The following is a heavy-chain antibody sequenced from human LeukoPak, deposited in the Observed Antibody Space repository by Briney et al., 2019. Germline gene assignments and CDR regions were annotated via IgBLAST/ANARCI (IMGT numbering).Heavy chain of an antibody. CDR2: IYPCDSDT. V-gene: IGHV5-51*01. D-gene: IGHD2-2*01. CDR3: ARGYCSSTSCYSTAHFDY. CDR1: GYSFTHYW. J-gene: IGHJ4*02. Sequence: ESLKISCKGSGYSFTHYWIGWVRQMPGEGLEWVGVIYPCDSDTRYSPSFQGQVTISADKSISTAYLQWSSLKASDTAMYYCARGYCSSTSCYSTAHFDYWGQGTLVTVSS.